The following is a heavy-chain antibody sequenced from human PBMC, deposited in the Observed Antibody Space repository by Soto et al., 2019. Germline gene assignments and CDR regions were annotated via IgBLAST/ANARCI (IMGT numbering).Heavy chain of an antibody. Sequence: SVKVSCKASGGTFSSYAISWVRQAPGQGREWMGGIIPIFGTANYAQKFQGRVTITADESTSTAYMELSSLRSEDTAVYYCARDMIGGTIAAGEGYYFDYWGQATLVTVS. CDR1: GGTFSSYA. V-gene: IGHV1-69*13. D-gene: IGHD6-13*01. CDR3: ARDMIGGTIAAGEGYYFDY. CDR2: IIPIFGTA. J-gene: IGHJ4*02.